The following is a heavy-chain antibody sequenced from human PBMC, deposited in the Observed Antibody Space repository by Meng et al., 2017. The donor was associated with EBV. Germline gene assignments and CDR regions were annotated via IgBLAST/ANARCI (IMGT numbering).Heavy chain of an antibody. CDR1: GGSISSSSYY. D-gene: IGHD3-10*01. Sequence: QLQLQESVPGLVXXXXXLXLTXTXSGGSISSSSYYWGWIRQPPGKGLEWIGSIYYSGSTYYNPSLKSRVTISVDTSKNQFSLKLSSVTAADTAVYYCARSSPVRFGELSNWGQGTLVTVSS. CDR3: ARSSPVRFGELSN. CDR2: IYYSGST. V-gene: IGHV4-39*07. J-gene: IGHJ4*02.